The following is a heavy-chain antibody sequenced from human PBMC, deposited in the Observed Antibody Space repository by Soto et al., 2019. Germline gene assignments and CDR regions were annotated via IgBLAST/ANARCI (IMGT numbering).Heavy chain of an antibody. CDR3: ARVSKSFIEYLQY. Sequence: GGSLRLSCAASGFTFSSYEMIWVRQAPGKGLEWVSYISGSGYTIHYADSVKGRFTISRDNAKRSLYLQMNSLGAEDTPVYPCARVSKSFIEYLQYWGQGTRVTVSS. V-gene: IGHV3-48*03. D-gene: IGHD3-16*02. J-gene: IGHJ1*01. CDR2: ISGSGYTI. CDR1: GFTFSSYE.